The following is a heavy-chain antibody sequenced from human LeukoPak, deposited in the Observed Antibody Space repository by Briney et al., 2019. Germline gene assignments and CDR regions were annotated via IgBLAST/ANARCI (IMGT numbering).Heavy chain of an antibody. CDR3: ARDRQLWYPTPSYYFDY. D-gene: IGHD5-18*01. Sequence: GGSLRLSCAASGFTFSSYEMNWVRQAPGKGLEWVSYISSSGGTIYYADSVKGRFTISRDNAKNSLYLQMNSLRAEDTAVYYCARDRQLWYPTPSYYFDYWGQGTLVTVSS. V-gene: IGHV3-48*03. CDR1: GFTFSSYE. CDR2: ISSSGGTI. J-gene: IGHJ4*02.